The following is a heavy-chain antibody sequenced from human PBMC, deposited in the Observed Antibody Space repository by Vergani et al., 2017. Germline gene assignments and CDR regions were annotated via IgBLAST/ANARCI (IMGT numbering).Heavy chain of an antibody. CDR1: GFTFDDYA. CDR2: ISWNSGSI. V-gene: IGHV3-9*01. Sequence: EVQLVESGGGLVQPGRSLRLSCAASGFTFDDYAMHWVRQAPGKGLEWVSGISWNSGSIGYADSVKGRFTISRDNAKNSLYLQMNSLRAEDTVVYYCARDRTARMWLGPAGTGEDAFDIWGQGTMVTVSS. J-gene: IGHJ3*02. D-gene: IGHD3-16*01. CDR3: ARDRTARMWLGPAGTGEDAFDI.